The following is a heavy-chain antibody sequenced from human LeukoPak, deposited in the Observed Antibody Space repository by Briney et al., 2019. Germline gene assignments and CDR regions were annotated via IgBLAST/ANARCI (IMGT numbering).Heavy chain of an antibody. CDR2: IYTSGST. CDR1: GYSISTGYY. J-gene: IGHJ6*03. Sequence: SETLSLTCTVSGYSISTGYYWGWIRQPPGKGLEWIGYIYTSGSTNYNPSLKSRVTISVDTSKNQFSLKLSSVTAADTAVYYCARSGGRIAAAGTLSPRNYYYYMDVWGKGTTVTVSS. D-gene: IGHD6-13*01. CDR3: ARSGGRIAAAGTLSPRNYYYYMDV. V-gene: IGHV4-4*09.